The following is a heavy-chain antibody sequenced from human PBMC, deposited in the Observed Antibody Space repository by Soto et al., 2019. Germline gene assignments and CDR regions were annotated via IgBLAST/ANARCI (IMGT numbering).Heavy chain of an antibody. Sequence: EVQLVESGGGLVQPGGSLRLSCAASGVSVTYTDMSWIRQAPGKGREWGSVIYSGGRTFYADSVRGRFTISRDEGKNTHYLNMHSLRPEDTGVYFCARSACSSGSCTNWFAPWGQGTPVIVYS. J-gene: IGHJ5*02. CDR2: IYSGGRT. CDR3: ARSACSSGSCTNWFAP. V-gene: IGHV3-66*01. CDR1: GVSVTYTD. D-gene: IGHD2-15*01.